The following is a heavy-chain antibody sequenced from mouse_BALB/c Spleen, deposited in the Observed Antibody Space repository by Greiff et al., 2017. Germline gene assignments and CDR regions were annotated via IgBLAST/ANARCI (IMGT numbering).Heavy chain of an antibody. Sequence: EVKLVESGGGLVKPGGSLKLSCAASGFTFSSYAMSWVRQSPEKRLEGVAEISSGGSYTYYPDTVTGRFTISRDNAKNTLYLEMSSLRSEDTAMYYCARWDLYYYAMDYWGQGTSVTVSS. D-gene: IGHD4-1*01. CDR1: GFTFSSYA. CDR3: ARWDLYYYAMDY. V-gene: IGHV5-9-4*01. CDR2: ISSGGSYT. J-gene: IGHJ4*01.